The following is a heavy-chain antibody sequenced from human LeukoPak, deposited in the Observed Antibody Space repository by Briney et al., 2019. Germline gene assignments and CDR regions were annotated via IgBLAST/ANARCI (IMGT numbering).Heavy chain of an antibody. CDR1: GFTVSSNY. Sequence: GGSLRLSCAASGFTVSSNYISWVRQAPGKGLEWVSVIYSGGSTYYADSVKGRFTISRDNSKNTLYLQMNSLRAEDTAVYYCARASNSEWFGESSTYYFDYWGQGTLVTVSS. D-gene: IGHD3-10*01. CDR3: ARASNSEWFGESSTYYFDY. CDR2: IYSGGST. V-gene: IGHV3-66*01. J-gene: IGHJ4*02.